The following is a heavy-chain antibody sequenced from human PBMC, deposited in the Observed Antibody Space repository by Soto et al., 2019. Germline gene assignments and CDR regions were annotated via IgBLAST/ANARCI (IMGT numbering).Heavy chain of an antibody. D-gene: IGHD5-12*01. J-gene: IGHJ3*02. CDR2: ISSSSSTI. CDR3: ASRYSGYDRDAFDI. V-gene: IGHV3-48*01. Sequence: GGSLRLSCAASGFTFSSYSMNWVRQAPGKGLEWVSYISSSSSTIYYADSVKGRFTISRDNAKNSLYLQMNSLRAEDTAVYYCASRYSGYDRDAFDIWGQGTMVTVSS. CDR1: GFTFSSYS.